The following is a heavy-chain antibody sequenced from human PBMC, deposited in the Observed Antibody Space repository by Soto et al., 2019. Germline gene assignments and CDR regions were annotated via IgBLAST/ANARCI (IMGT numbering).Heavy chain of an antibody. CDR1: GGSFSGYY. Sequence: PSETLSLTCAVYGGSFSGYYWSWIRQPPGKGLEWIGEINHSGSTNYNPSLKSRVTISVDTSKNQFSLKLSSVTAADTAVYYCARGHAIDYWGQGTLVTVSS. J-gene: IGHJ4*02. V-gene: IGHV4-34*01. D-gene: IGHD2-8*01. CDR2: INHSGST. CDR3: ARGHAIDY.